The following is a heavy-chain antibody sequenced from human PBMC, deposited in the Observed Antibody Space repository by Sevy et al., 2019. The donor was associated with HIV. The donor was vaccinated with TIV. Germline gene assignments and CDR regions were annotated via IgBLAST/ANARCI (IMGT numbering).Heavy chain of an antibody. CDR3: ARVNYSSGWCIVN. CDR1: GFTFSSDG. Sequence: GGSLRLSCATSGFTFSSDGMHWVRQAPGKGLEWVAFIRFDGSNTYYVDSLKGRFTISRDNSKNTLDLQMNSLRVEDTAVYYCARVNYSSGWCIVNWGPGTLVTVSS. D-gene: IGHD6-19*01. CDR2: IRFDGSNT. V-gene: IGHV3-30*02. J-gene: IGHJ4*02.